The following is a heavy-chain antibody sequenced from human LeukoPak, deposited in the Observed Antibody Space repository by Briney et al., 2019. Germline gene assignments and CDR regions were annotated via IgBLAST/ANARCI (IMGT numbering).Heavy chain of an antibody. Sequence: SETLSLTCAVYGGSFSGYYWSWIRQPPGKGLEWIGEINHSGSTNYNPSLKSRVTISVDTSKNQFSLKLSSVTAADTAVYYCARIATEIVQYYFDYWGQGTLVTVSS. J-gene: IGHJ4*02. D-gene: IGHD2-8*01. V-gene: IGHV4-34*01. CDR2: INHSGST. CDR3: ARIATEIVQYYFDY. CDR1: GGSFSGYY.